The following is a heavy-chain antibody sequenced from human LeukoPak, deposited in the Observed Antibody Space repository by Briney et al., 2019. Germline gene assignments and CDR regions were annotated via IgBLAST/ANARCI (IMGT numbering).Heavy chain of an antibody. D-gene: IGHD6-19*01. CDR3: ARDQKGVAEGYYYGMDV. CDR2: ISSSSSYI. V-gene: IGHV3-21*01. CDR1: GFTFSSYS. J-gene: IGHJ6*02. Sequence: PGGSLRLSCAASGFTFSSYSMNWVRQAPGKGLEWVSSISSSSSYIYYADSVKGRFTISRDNAKNSLYLQMNSLRAEDTAVYYCARDQKGVAEGYYYGMDVWGQGTTVTVSS.